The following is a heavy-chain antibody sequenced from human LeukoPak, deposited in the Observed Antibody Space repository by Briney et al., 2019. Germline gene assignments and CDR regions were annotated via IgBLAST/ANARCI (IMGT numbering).Heavy chain of an antibody. Sequence: GGSLRLSCAASGLTFSSYWMSWVRQAPGRGLEGVANINQGGNEKYYVDSVKGRFTISRDNAKNSQYLQMNSLRVEDTAVYYCARGRFYYDTSGSYSYNYHMHVWGKGTTVTVSS. D-gene: IGHD3-22*01. CDR1: GLTFSSYW. V-gene: IGHV3-7*01. J-gene: IGHJ6*03. CDR2: INQGGNEK. CDR3: ARGRFYYDTSGSYSYNYHMHV.